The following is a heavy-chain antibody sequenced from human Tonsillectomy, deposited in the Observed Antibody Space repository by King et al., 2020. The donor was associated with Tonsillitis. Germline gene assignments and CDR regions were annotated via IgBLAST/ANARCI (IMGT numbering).Heavy chain of an antibody. V-gene: IGHV3-30*14. D-gene: IGHD2-21*01. CDR3: ARGGSMWYFDY. CDR2: ISYDGNNK. J-gene: IGHJ4*02. CDR1: GFTFRTYA. Sequence: VQLVESGGGVVQPGRSLRLSCAASGFTFRTYAIHWVRQAPGKGLEWVAVISYDGNNKYYADSVKGRFTIPRDNSKNTLYVQMNSLRAEDTAVYYCARGGSMWYFDYWGQGTLVTVSS.